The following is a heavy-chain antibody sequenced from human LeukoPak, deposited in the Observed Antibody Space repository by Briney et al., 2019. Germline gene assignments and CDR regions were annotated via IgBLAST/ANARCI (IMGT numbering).Heavy chain of an antibody. V-gene: IGHV3-21*01. J-gene: IGHJ4*02. CDR2: ISSSSSYI. Sequence: PGGSLRLSCAASGFTFSSYSMNWVRQAPGKGLEWVSSISSSSSYIYYADSVKGRFTISRDNAKNSLYLQMNSLRAEDTAVYYCARWRGVPNYDSSGEIDYWGQGTLVTVSS. CDR3: ARWRGVPNYDSSGEIDY. D-gene: IGHD3-22*01. CDR1: GFTFSSYS.